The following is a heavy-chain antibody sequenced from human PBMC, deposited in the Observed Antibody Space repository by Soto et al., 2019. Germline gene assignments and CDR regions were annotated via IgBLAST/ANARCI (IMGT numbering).Heavy chain of an antibody. CDR1: GGSISSYY. CDR3: ARYIPDYYYYYMDV. CDR2: IYYSGST. J-gene: IGHJ6*03. Sequence: SETLSLTCTVSGGSISSYYWSWIRQPPGKGLEWIGYIYYSGSTNYNPSLKSRVTISVDTSKNQFSLKLSSVTAADTAVYYCARYIPDYYYYYMDVWGKGTTVTVSS. V-gene: IGHV4-59*08.